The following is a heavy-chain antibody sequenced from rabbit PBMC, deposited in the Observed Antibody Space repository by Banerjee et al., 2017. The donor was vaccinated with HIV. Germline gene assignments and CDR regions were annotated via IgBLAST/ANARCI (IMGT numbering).Heavy chain of an antibody. J-gene: IGHJ4*01. Sequence: QEQLVESGGGLVQPGGSLKLSCKASGFDFSSYYMSWVRQAPGKGLEWIGYIYAGSTDSTYYASWAKGRFTISKTSSTTVTLQMTSLTAADTATYFCARAAGYIGYGYDLWGPGTLVTVS. CDR1: GFDFSSYYM. V-gene: IGHV1S45*01. D-gene: IGHD6-1*01. CDR2: IYAGSTDST. CDR3: ARAAGYIGYGYDL.